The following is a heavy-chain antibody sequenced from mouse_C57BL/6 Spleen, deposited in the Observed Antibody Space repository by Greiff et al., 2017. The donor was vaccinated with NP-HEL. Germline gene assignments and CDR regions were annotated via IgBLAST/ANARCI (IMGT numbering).Heavy chain of an antibody. CDR1: GYAFSSSW. D-gene: IGHD2-4*01. CDR3: ARENYDYDDAWFAY. J-gene: IGHJ3*01. Sequence: QVQLKESGPELVKPGASVKISCKASGYAFSSSWMNWVKQRPGKGLEWIGRIYPGDGDTNYNGKFKGKATLTADKSSSTAYMQLSSLTSEDSAVYFCARENYDYDDAWFAYWGQGTLVTVSA. CDR2: IYPGDGDT. V-gene: IGHV1-82*01.